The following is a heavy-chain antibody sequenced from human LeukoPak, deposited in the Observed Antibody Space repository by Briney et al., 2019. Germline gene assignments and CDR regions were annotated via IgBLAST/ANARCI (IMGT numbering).Heavy chain of an antibody. CDR3: ARGSRGIAAAGTLDY. V-gene: IGHV3-21*01. J-gene: IGHJ4*02. CDR1: GFTFTNFP. Sequence: GGSLRLSCAASGFTFTNFPMNWVRQAPGKGLAWVSSISSSSSYIYYGDSVKGRFTISRDNAKNSLYLQMNSLRAEDTAVYYCARGSRGIAAAGTLDYWGQGTLVTVSS. CDR2: ISSSSSYI. D-gene: IGHD6-13*01.